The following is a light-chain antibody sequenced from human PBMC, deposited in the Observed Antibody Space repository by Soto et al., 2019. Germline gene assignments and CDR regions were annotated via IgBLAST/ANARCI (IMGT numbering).Light chain of an antibody. CDR2: GAS. J-gene: IGKJ5*01. V-gene: IGKV3-20*01. Sequence: IVLSLSKATLSFSPGERATLSCGASQSVISSYLAWYQQKPGQAPRLLIDGASSRATGVPDRFSGTGSGTDFTLTISRLEPEDFAVFYCQQYGNSPITFGQGTRLEIK. CDR3: QQYGNSPIT. CDR1: QSVISSY.